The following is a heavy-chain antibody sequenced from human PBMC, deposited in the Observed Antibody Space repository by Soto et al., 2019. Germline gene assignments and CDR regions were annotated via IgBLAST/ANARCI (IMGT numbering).Heavy chain of an antibody. Sequence: QVQLVQSGAEVKKPGSSVKVSCKASGGTFSSYATSWVRQAPGQGLEWMGGIIPIFGTANYAQKSHGRVTITADESTSTAYMELSSLRSEDTAVYYCASSGTTVTVRGYYYGMDVWGQGTTVTVSS. J-gene: IGHJ6*02. CDR3: ASSGTTVTVRGYYYGMDV. V-gene: IGHV1-69*01. CDR1: GGTFSSYA. CDR2: IIPIFGTA. D-gene: IGHD4-4*01.